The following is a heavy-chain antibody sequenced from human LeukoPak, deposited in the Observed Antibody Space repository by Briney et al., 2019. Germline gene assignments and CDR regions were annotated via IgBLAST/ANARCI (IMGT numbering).Heavy chain of an antibody. V-gene: IGHV4-4*07. J-gene: IGHJ6*03. D-gene: IGHD5-24*01. CDR2: VYSSGST. CDR3: ARGRDGYNPYYYYYMDV. CDR1: GGSISNYY. Sequence: SETLSLTCTVPGGSISNYYWTWIRQPAGKGLEWIGHVYSSGSTNDNPSLKSRVTMSVDTSKKQFSLKLSSVTAADTAVYYCARGRDGYNPYYYYYMDVWGKGTTVTVSS.